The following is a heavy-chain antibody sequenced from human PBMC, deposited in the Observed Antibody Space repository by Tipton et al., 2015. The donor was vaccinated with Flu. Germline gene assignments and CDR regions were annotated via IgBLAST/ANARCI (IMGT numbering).Heavy chain of an antibody. Sequence: TLSLTCAVYGGTFSGYYWTWIRQPPGKRLEWIGEINDSGSANYNPSLKSQVTMSVDTSKNQFSLKVKSVTAADTAVYYCARGTGYGTYFDSWGRGTPVTVSS. CDR1: GGTFSGYY. J-gene: IGHJ4*02. V-gene: IGHV4-34*01. CDR3: ARGTGYGTYFDS. D-gene: IGHD5-12*01. CDR2: INDSGSA.